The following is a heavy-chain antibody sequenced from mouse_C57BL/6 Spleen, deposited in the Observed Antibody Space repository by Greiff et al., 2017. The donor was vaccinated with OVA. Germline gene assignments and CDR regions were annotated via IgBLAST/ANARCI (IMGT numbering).Heavy chain of an antibody. CDR2: IDPSDSYT. Sequence: VKLQQPGAELVRPGTSVKLSCKASGYTFTSYWMHWVKQRPGQGLEWIGVIDPSDSYTNYNQKFKGKATLTVDTSSSTAYMQLSSLTSEDSAVYYCAREEDSYFDYWGQGTTLTVSS. J-gene: IGHJ2*01. CDR1: GYTFTSYW. V-gene: IGHV1-59*01. CDR3: AREEDSYFDY.